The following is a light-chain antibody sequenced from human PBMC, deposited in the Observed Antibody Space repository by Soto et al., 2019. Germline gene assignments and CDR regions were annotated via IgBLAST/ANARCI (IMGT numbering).Light chain of an antibody. CDR2: DVS. Sequence: SSLTQPAPLSGAPWQSVTHSRPGTRREVGGYNYVSWYQHHPGKAPKLIIYDVSNRPSGVSIRFSASKSDNTASLTISGLQPEDEADYHCSSYTTSNTRQIVFGTGTKVTVL. CDR3: SSYTTSNTRQIV. J-gene: IGLJ1*01. CDR1: RREVGGYNY. V-gene: IGLV2-14*03.